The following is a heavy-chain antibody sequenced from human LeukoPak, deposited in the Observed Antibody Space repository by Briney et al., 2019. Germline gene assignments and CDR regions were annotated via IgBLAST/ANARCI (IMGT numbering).Heavy chain of an antibody. CDR1: GSTFSSYA. V-gene: IGHV1-69*01. J-gene: IGHJ5*02. D-gene: IGHD2-2*01. Sequence: SVKVSCKASGSTFSSYAISLVRQAPGQGLEWMGGIIPIFGTANYAQKFQGRVTITADESTSTAYMELSSLRSEDTAVYYCARDWGDIVVVPAATTRYKWFDPWGQGTLVTVSS. CDR2: IIPIFGTA. CDR3: ARDWGDIVVVPAATTRYKWFDP.